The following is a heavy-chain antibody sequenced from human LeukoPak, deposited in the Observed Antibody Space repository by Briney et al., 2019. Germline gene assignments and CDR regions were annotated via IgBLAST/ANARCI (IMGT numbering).Heavy chain of an antibody. J-gene: IGHJ4*02. Sequence: PGGSLRLSCAASGFTFSSYDMHWVRQATGKGLEWVANIKQDGSEKHYVNSVKGRFTISRDNAKNSLYLQMNSLRAEDTAIYYCAREDDWNYEDYWGQGTLVTVSS. CDR2: IKQDGSEK. D-gene: IGHD1-7*01. CDR3: AREDDWNYEDY. V-gene: IGHV3-7*01. CDR1: GFTFSSYD.